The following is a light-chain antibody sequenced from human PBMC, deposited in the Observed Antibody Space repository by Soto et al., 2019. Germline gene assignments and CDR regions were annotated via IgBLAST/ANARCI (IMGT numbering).Light chain of an antibody. J-gene: IGKJ4*01. V-gene: IGKV3-11*01. CDR1: QSVSSY. CDR3: QQRSN. CDR2: DAS. Sequence: EIVLTQSPATLSLSPGERATLSCRASQSVSSYLAWYQQKPGQAPRLLIYDASNRATGIPARFSGSGSGTDFTLNISSLEPEDFAVYYCQQRSNFGGGTKVEIK.